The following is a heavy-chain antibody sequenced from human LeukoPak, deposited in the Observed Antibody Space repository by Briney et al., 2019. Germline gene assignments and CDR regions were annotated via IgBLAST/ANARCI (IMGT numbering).Heavy chain of an antibody. CDR3: ARGAVTNQFDS. V-gene: IGHV3-66*02. Sequence: GGSLRLSCAASGLTVTNNHMTWVRQAPGKGLELVSVIQSGGSTYYADSVKGRFTISRDNSKNTLYLQMTSLRAEDTAVYYCARGAVTNQFDSWGQGTLVTVSS. CDR1: GLTVTNNH. CDR2: IQSGGST. J-gene: IGHJ4*02. D-gene: IGHD4-17*01.